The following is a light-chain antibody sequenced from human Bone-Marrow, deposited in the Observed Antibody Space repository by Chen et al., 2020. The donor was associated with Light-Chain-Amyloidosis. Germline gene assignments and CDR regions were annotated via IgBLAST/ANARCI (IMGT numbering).Light chain of an antibody. J-gene: IGLJ3*02. CDR1: NIGSTS. CDR3: QVWDRSSDRPV. Sequence: SYVLTQPSSVSVAPGQTATIACGGNNIGSTSVHWYQQTPGQAPLLVFYDDSDQPSGIPARLSGSNSGNTATLTISRVEAGDEADYYCQVWDRSSDRPVFGGGTKLTVL. V-gene: IGLV3-21*02. CDR2: DDS.